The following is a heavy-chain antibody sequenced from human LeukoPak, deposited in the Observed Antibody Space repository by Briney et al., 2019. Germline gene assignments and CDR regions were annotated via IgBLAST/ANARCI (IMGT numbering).Heavy chain of an antibody. J-gene: IGHJ3*02. CDR1: GFTFSSYA. CDR2: ISGSGGST. D-gene: IGHD6-19*01. CDR3: AKDQQWLVRALEYAFDI. Sequence: QPGGSLRLSCAASGFTFSSYAMIGVRQAPGKGREWVSAISGSGGSTFYADSVKGQFTISRDNSKNPLYLQMNSLRAEATAVYYCAKDQQWLVRALEYAFDIWGEGTMVTVSS. V-gene: IGHV3-23*01.